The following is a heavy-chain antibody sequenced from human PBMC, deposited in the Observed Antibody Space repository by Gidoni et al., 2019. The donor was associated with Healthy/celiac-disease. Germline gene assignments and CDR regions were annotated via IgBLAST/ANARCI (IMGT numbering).Heavy chain of an antibody. V-gene: IGHV3-33*01. CDR3: ARDRGGYCSGGSCYHDAFDI. CDR1: GFTFRSYG. D-gene: IGHD2-15*01. Sequence: QVQLVESGGGVVQPGMSLRLSCAASGFTFRSYGMHWVRQAPGKGLEWVAVIWYDGSNKYYADSVKGRFTISRDNSKNTLYLQMNSLRAEDTAVYYCARDRGGYCSGGSCYHDAFDIWGQGTMVTVSS. J-gene: IGHJ3*02. CDR2: IWYDGSNK.